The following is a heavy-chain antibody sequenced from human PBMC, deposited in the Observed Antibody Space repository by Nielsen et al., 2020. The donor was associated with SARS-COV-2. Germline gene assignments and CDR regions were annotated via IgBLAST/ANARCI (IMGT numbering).Heavy chain of an antibody. J-gene: IGHJ4*02. CDR1: GYTFTSYG. CDR2: ISAYNGNT. V-gene: IGHV1-18*04. D-gene: IGHD1-26*01. CDR3: ARDNSGSHYSPYFDY. Sequence: ASVKVSCKASGYTFTSYGISWVRQAPGQGLEWMGWISAYNGNTNYAQKLQGRVTMTTDTSTSTAYMELRSLRSDDTAVYYCARDNSGSHYSPYFDYWGQGTLVTVSS.